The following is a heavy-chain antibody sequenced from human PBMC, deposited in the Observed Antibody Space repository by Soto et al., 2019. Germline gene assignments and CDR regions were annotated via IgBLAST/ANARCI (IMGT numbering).Heavy chain of an antibody. Sequence: GESLRISCKGSGYSFTSYWIGWVSQMPGKGLEWMGIIYPGDSDTRYSPSFQGQVTISADKSISTAYLQWSSLKASDTAMYYCARLTGLRYSSGWSNYYFGGDVWGQGSTVT. CDR3: ARLTGLRYSSGWSNYYFGGDV. CDR2: IYPGDSDT. J-gene: IGHJ6*02. D-gene: IGHD6-19*01. V-gene: IGHV5-51*01. CDR1: GYSFTSYW.